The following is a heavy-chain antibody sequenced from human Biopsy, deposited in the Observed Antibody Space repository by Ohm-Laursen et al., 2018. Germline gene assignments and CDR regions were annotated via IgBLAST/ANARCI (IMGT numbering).Heavy chain of an antibody. Sequence: VASVKVSCEASGFTFSSSAVQWVRQARGQRLEWIGWIVVGSGHTNYAQKFQERVTITRDMSTSTAYMELTSLRSEDTAVHYCAATSTLYYYYYAMDVWDQGTTITVSS. CDR2: IVVGSGHT. J-gene: IGHJ6*02. CDR3: AATSTLYYYYYAMDV. V-gene: IGHV1-58*01. CDR1: GFTFSSSA.